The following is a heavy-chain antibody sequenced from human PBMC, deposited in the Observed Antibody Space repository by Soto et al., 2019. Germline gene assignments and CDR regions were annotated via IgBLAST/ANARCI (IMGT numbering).Heavy chain of an antibody. D-gene: IGHD6-13*01. J-gene: IGHJ4*02. CDR1: GYTFINYD. CDR3: AREIEAADY. CDR2: MNPNNGNP. V-gene: IGHV1-8*01. Sequence: QVQLVQSGAEVKKPGASVKVSCKASGYTFINYDIIWVRQATGQGLEWMGGMNPNNGNPGYAQRIEGRVTMPRNTSIRAAYMEMSSLRSEDTAVYYCAREIEAADYWGQGTLVTVSS.